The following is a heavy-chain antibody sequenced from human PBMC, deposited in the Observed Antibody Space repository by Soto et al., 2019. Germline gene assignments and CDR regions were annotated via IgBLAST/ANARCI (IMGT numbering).Heavy chain of an antibody. V-gene: IGHV4-59*12. CDR3: ARENWNPGWFDP. D-gene: IGHD1-1*01. CDR1: GGSISSYY. Sequence: LSPTYTVSGGSISSYYCSWIRQPPGKGLEWIGYIYYSGSTNYNPSLKSRVTISVDTSKNQFSLKLSSVTAADTAVYYCARENWNPGWFDPWGQGTLVTVSS. J-gene: IGHJ5*02. CDR2: IYYSGST.